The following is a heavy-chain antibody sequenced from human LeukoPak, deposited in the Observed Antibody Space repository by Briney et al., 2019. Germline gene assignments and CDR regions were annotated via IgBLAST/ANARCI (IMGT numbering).Heavy chain of an antibody. V-gene: IGHV3-33*01. J-gene: IGHJ6*04. CDR3: ARALPRTPGYYYGMDV. CDR1: GFTFSSCG. CDR2: IWYGGSNK. Sequence: QPGRSLRLSCAASGFTFSSCGMHWVRQAPGKGLEWVAVIWYGGSNKYYADSVKGRFTISRDNSKNTLYLQMNSLRAEDTAVYYCARALPRTPGYYYGMDVWGKGTTVTVSS. D-gene: IGHD4-23*01.